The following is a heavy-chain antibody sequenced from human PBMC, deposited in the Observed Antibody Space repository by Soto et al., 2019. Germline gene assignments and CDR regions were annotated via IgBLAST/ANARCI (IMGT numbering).Heavy chain of an antibody. J-gene: IGHJ5*02. Sequence: PGESLKISCNGSGCSFTSYWISWVRQMPGKGLEWMGRIDPSDSYTNYSPSFQGHVTISADKSISTAYLQWSSLKASDTAMYYCARQGVEVGATPPNWFDPWGQGTLVTVSS. CDR1: GCSFTSYW. CDR2: IDPSDSYT. CDR3: ARQGVEVGATPPNWFDP. D-gene: IGHD1-26*01. V-gene: IGHV5-10-1*01.